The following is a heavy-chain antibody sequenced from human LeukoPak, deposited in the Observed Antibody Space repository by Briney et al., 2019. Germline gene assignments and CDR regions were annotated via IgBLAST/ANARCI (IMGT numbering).Heavy chain of an antibody. J-gene: IGHJ4*02. CDR3: ARDPGTATGY. Sequence: ASVKVSCQASGYTFTGYYLHWVRQAPGQGLEWMGWIYPNTGGTKSTQKFQGRVSMTRNTAISTAYMDINRPTSDDTAVYYCARDPGTATGYWGQGTLVTVSP. CDR1: GYTFTGYY. CDR2: IYPNTGGT. D-gene: IGHD1-1*01. V-gene: IGHV1-2*02.